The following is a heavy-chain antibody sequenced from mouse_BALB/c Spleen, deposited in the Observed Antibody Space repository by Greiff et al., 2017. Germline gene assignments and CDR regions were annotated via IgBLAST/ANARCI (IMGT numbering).Heavy chain of an antibody. CDR3: ARQYDSLAY. CDR2: ISSGGGST. D-gene: IGHD2-4*01. Sequence: EVQGVESGGGLVKPGGSLELSCAASGFAFSSYDMSWVRQTPEKRLEWVAYISSGGGSTYYPDTVKGRFTISRDNAKNTLYLQMSSLKSEDTAMYYCARQYDSLAYWGQGTLVTVSA. V-gene: IGHV5-12-1*01. J-gene: IGHJ3*01. CDR1: GFAFSSYD.